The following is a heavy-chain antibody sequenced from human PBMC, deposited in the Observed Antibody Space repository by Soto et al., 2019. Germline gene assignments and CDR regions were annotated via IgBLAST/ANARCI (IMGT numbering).Heavy chain of an antibody. D-gene: IGHD2-15*01. V-gene: IGHV1-8*01. CDR2: MNTNSGNT. Sequence: QVQLVQSGAEVKKPGASVKVSCKASGYTFTSYDINWVRQATGQGLEWMGWMNTNSGNTGYAQKFQGRVTMTRNTSISTAYMELSSLRSEDTAVYYCARVSSGYCSGGSCYRSDAFDIWGQGTMVTVSS. CDR1: GYTFTSYD. CDR3: ARVSSGYCSGGSCYRSDAFDI. J-gene: IGHJ3*02.